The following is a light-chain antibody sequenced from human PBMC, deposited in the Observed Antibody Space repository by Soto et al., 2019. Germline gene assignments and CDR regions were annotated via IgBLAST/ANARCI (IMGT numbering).Light chain of an antibody. CDR1: QSVRSN. Sequence: VMKKSPATLSVKKGARATLSCRASQSVRSNVAWYQQNPGQPPRLLIYDASTRATGIPSRFSDSVSGTAGTLTLSSLKSEDGAVYYGQQYDYWPRTFGQGTIVDIK. CDR2: DAS. J-gene: IGKJ1*01. V-gene: IGKV3-15*01. CDR3: QQYDYWPRT.